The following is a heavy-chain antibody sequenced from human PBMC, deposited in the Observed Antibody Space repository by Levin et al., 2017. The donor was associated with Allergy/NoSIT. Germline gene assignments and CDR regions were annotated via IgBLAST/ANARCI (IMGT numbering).Heavy chain of an antibody. CDR3: AKDKGGGSYIWGTFDY. D-gene: IGHD1-26*01. CDR1: GFTFDDYA. Sequence: LSLTCAASGFTFDDYAMHWVRQAPGKVLEWVSGITWNSGSIGYADSVKGRFTISRDNAKNSLYLQMNSLRTEDTAFYYCAKDKGGGSYIWGTFDYWGQGTLVTVSS. CDR2: ITWNSGSI. J-gene: IGHJ4*02. V-gene: IGHV3-9*01.